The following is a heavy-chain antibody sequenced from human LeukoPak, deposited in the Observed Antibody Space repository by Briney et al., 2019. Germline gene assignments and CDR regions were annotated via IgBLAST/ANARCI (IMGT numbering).Heavy chain of an antibody. CDR1: GGSFSGYY. CDR3: ALPTRGRGCYRSFYYFDY. Sequence: LKPSETLSLTCAVYGGSFSGYYWSWIRQPPGKGLEWIGEINHSGSTNYNPSLKSRVTISVDTSKNQFSLKLSSVTAADTAVYYCALPTRGRGCYRSFYYFDYWGQGTLVTVSS. CDR2: INHSGST. V-gene: IGHV4-34*01. J-gene: IGHJ4*02. D-gene: IGHD3-16*02.